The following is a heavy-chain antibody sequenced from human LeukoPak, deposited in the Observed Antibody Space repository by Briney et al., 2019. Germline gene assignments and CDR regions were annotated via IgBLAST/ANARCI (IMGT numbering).Heavy chain of an antibody. D-gene: IGHD2-8*02. Sequence: GGSLRLSCAASGFTFSSYAMSWVRQAPGKGLEWVSAISGSGGSTYYADSVKGRFTISRDTSKNTLYLQMNSLRAEDTAVYYCAKTTGSNLWYFDLWGRGTLVTVSS. CDR2: ISGSGGST. CDR1: GFTFSSYA. CDR3: AKTTGSNLWYFDL. J-gene: IGHJ2*01. V-gene: IGHV3-23*01.